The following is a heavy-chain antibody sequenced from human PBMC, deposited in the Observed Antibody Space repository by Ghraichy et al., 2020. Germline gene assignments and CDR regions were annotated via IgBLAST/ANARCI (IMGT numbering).Heavy chain of an antibody. CDR1: GFTFSSYA. CDR2: ISGSGGST. Sequence: GGSLRLSCAASGFTFSSYAMSWVRQAPGKGLEWVSAISGSGGSTYYADSVKGRFTISRDNSKNTLYLQMNSLRAEDTAVYYCAKLHSDDYGDSRPFLLAFDYWGQGTLVTVSS. CDR3: AKLHSDDYGDSRPFLLAFDY. V-gene: IGHV3-23*01. J-gene: IGHJ4*02. D-gene: IGHD4-17*01.